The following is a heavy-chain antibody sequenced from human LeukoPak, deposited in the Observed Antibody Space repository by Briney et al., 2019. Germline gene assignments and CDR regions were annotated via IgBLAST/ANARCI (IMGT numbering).Heavy chain of an antibody. D-gene: IGHD5-18*01. CDR3: AKDPGGFAMVAFDY. Sequence: SGGSLRLSCAASGFTFSSYAMHWVRQAPGKGLEWVAVISYDGSNKYYADSVKGRFTISRDNSKNTLYLQMNSLRAEDTAVYYCAKDPGGFAMVAFDYWGQGTLVTISS. CDR2: ISYDGSNK. V-gene: IGHV3-30-3*01. J-gene: IGHJ4*02. CDR1: GFTFSSYA.